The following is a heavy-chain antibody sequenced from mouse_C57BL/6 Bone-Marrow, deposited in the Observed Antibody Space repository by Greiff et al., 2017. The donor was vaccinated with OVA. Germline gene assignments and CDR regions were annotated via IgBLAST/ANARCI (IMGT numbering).Heavy chain of an antibody. CDR2: ISDGGSYT. V-gene: IGHV5-4*01. Sequence: DVMLVESGGGLVKPGGSLKLSCAASGFTFSSYAMSWVRQTPEKRLEWVATISDGGSYTYYPDNVKGRFTISRDNDKNNLYLQMSHLKSEDTAMYYCARDGRLRRGSWFAYWGQGTLVTVSA. CDR3: ARDGRLRRGSWFAY. D-gene: IGHD2-2*01. J-gene: IGHJ3*01. CDR1: GFTFSSYA.